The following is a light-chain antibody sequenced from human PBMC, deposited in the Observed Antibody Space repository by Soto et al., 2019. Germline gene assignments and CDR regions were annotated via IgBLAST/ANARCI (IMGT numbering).Light chain of an antibody. CDR3: QQANRFPRT. Sequence: DIQMTQAPSSVSASVGDRVTITCRASQAISTWLAWYQQKPGKATKVLIYAASNLQTGVPSRFSGSGSGTDFTLTISSLQPEDFATYYCQQANRFPRTFGQGTKVEIK. V-gene: IGKV1D-12*01. CDR1: QAISTW. CDR2: AAS. J-gene: IGKJ1*01.